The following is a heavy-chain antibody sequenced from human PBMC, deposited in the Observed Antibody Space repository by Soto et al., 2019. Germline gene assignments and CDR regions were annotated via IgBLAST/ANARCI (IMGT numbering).Heavy chain of an antibody. CDR2: ISGSGAYA. CDR3: AKGWAAGYSISWYVFLDY. Sequence: GGSLRLSCAASGFTFSGYAMSWVRQAPGKGLEWVSGISGSGAYAHYADSMKGRFTISRDNDKDTLYLEMNSLRGEDTAVYYCAKGWAAGYSISWYVFLDYWGQGTLVTVSS. CDR1: GFTFSGYA. V-gene: IGHV3-23*01. J-gene: IGHJ4*02. D-gene: IGHD6-13*01.